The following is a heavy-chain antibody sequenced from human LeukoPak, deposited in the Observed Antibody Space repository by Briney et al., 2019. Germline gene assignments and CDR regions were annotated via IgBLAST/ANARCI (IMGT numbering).Heavy chain of an antibody. CDR3: AKRGVVIRVILVGFHKEAYYFDS. D-gene: IGHD3-22*01. CDR2: ISDSGGRT. Sequence: GGSLRPSCAVSGITLSNYGMSWVRQAPGKGLEWVAGISDSGGRTNYADSVKGRFTISRDNPKNTLYLQMKSLRAEETAVYFCAKRGVVIRVILVGFHKEAYYFDSWGQGALVTVSS. V-gene: IGHV3-23*01. CDR1: GITLSNYG. J-gene: IGHJ4*02.